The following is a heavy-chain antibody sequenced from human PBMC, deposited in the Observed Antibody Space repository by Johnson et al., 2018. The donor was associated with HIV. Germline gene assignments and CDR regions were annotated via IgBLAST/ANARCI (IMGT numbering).Heavy chain of an antibody. CDR1: GFTFSSYA. D-gene: IGHD1-26*01. CDR3: AKARGELLGFDAFDI. Sequence: QVQLVESGGGVVQPGRSLRLSCAASGFTFSSYAIHWVRQAPGKGLEWVAAISYDGSKKYYADSVKGRFTISRDNSKNTLYLQMNSLRAEDTAVYYCAKARGELLGFDAFDIWGQGTKVTVSS. J-gene: IGHJ3*02. V-gene: IGHV3-30-3*01. CDR2: ISYDGSKK.